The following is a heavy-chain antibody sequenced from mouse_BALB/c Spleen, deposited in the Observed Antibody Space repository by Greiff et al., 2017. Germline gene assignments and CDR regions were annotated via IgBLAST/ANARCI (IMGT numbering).Heavy chain of an antibody. CDR3: ATYGLYAMDY. CDR2: ISYSGST. CDR1: GYSITSDYA. Sequence: EVKLQESGPGLVKPSQSLSLTCTVTGYSITSDYAWNWIRQFPGNKLEWMGYISYSGSTSYNPSLKSRISITRDTSKNQFFLQLNSVTTEDTATYYGATYGLYAMDYWGQGTSVTVSS. J-gene: IGHJ4*01. V-gene: IGHV3-2*02. D-gene: IGHD1-1*02.